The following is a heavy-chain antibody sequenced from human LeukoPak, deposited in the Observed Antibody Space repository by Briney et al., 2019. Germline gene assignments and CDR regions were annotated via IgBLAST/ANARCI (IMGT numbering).Heavy chain of an antibody. CDR2: INPSGGST. J-gene: IGHJ4*02. D-gene: IGHD6-13*01. V-gene: IGHV1-46*01. CDR3: ARGNIAAAGTSAPDY. CDR1: GYTFTSYY. Sequence: ASVKVSCKASGYTFTSYYMHWVRQAPGQGLEWMGIINPSGGSTSYAQKFQGRVTMTRDTSTSTVYMELSSLRSEDTAVYYCARGNIAAAGTSAPDYWGQGTLVTVSS.